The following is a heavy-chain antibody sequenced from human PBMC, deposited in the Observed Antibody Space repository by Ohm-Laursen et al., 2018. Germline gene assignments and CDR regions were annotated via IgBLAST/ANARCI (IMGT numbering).Heavy chain of an antibody. Sequence: SLRLSCAASGFTFSDHYMDWVRQAPGKGLEWVANIKQDGSEKYYVDSVKGRFTISRDNAQNSLYLQMNSLRAEDTAVYYCARKLYYYDSGDKGWFDPWGQGTLVTVSS. CDR1: GFTFSDHY. CDR2: IKQDGSEK. J-gene: IGHJ5*02. CDR3: ARKLYYYDSGDKGWFDP. D-gene: IGHD3-22*01. V-gene: IGHV3-7*01.